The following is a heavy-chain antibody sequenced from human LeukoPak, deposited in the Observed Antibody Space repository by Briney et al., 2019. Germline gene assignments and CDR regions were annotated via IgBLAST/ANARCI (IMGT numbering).Heavy chain of an antibody. V-gene: IGHV3-33*01. D-gene: IGHD2-8*01. CDR3: ARDPNTYGMDA. J-gene: IGHJ6*02. CDR2: IWYDGSNK. CDR1: GFTFSSYG. Sequence: GRSLRLSCAASGFTFSSYGMHWVRQAPGKGLEWVAVIWYDGSNKYYADSVKGRFTISRDNSKKTLYLQMNSLRAEDTAVYYCARDPNTYGMDAWGQGTTVTVSS.